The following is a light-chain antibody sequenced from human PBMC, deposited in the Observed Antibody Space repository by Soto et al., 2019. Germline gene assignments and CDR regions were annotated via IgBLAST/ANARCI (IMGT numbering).Light chain of an antibody. CDR2: GAS. CDR1: QSVSSIY. Sequence: EIVLTQSPGTLSLSPGERATLSCRASQSVSSIYLAWYQQKPGQAPRLLIYGASSRPTGIPDRFSGSGSGTDFTLTISRLEPEDFAVYYCQQYGSSALTFGGGTKVDIK. J-gene: IGKJ4*01. V-gene: IGKV3-20*01. CDR3: QQYGSSALT.